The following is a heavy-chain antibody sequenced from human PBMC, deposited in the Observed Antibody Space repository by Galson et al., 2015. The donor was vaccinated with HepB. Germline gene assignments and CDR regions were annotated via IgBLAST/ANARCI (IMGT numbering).Heavy chain of an antibody. CDR2: ISYDGSNK. CDR1: GFTFSSYA. J-gene: IGHJ6*02. Sequence: SLRLSCAASGFTFSSYAMHWVRQAPGKGLEWVAVISYDGSNKYYADSVKGRFTISRDNSKNTLYLQMNSLRAEDTAVYYCARGAFYSSTFYYCGLDVWGQGTTVTVSS. CDR3: ARGAFYSSTFYYCGLDV. V-gene: IGHV3-30*04. D-gene: IGHD6-13*01.